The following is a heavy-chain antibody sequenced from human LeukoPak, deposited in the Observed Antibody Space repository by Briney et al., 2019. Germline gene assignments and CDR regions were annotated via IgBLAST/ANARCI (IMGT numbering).Heavy chain of an antibody. D-gene: IGHD4-17*01. J-gene: IGHJ4*02. Sequence: GRSLRLSCAASGFTFDDYAMHWVRQAPGKGLEWVSGISWNSGSIGYADSVKGRFTISRDNSKNTLYLQMNSLRAEDTAVYYCAKTYGDYRFGGYWGQGTLVTVSS. V-gene: IGHV3-9*01. CDR2: ISWNSGSI. CDR3: AKTYGDYRFGGY. CDR1: GFTFDDYA.